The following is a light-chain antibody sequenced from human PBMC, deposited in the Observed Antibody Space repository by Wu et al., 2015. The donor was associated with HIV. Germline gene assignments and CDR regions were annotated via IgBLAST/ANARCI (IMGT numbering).Light chain of an antibody. Sequence: EIVLTQFPVTLSLSPGERATLSCRASQSVYSSLAWYQQKPGQAPRLLIYTASNRATDVSARFSGSGSGADFTLTISRLEPEDSAVYYCQQYATSPHTFGQGTKLEIK. J-gene: IGKJ2*01. CDR3: QQYATSPHT. CDR2: TAS. CDR1: QSVYSS. V-gene: IGKV3-11*01.